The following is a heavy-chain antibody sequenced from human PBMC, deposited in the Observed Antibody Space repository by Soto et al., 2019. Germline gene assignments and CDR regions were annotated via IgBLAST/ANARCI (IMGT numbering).Heavy chain of an antibody. D-gene: IGHD6-13*01. CDR2: ISYDGSNK. Sequence: GGSLRLSCAASGFTFSSYGMHWVRQAPGKGLEWVAVISYDGSNKYYADSVKGRFTISRDNSKNTLYLQMNSLRAEDTAVYYCAKDIGSSSWYDYYYGMDVWGQGTTVTVSS. V-gene: IGHV3-30*18. CDR3: AKDIGSSSWYDYYYGMDV. CDR1: GFTFSSYG. J-gene: IGHJ6*02.